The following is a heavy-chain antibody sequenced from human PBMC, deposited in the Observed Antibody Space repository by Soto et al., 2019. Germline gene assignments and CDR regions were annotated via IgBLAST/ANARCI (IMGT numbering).Heavy chain of an antibody. CDR3: ARVYVPAGGNLWFES. CDR1: GGSISSYY. CDR2: IYYSGST. Sequence: SETLSLTCTVSGGSISSYYWSWIRQPPGKGLEWIGYIYYSGSTNYNPSLKSRVTTSVDTSKNQFSLKLSSVTAADTAVYYCARVYVPAGGNLWFESWGQGTPVTVSS. D-gene: IGHD3-16*01. V-gene: IGHV4-59*01. J-gene: IGHJ5*01.